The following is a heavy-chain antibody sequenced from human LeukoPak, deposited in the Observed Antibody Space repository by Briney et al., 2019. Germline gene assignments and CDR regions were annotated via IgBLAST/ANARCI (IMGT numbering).Heavy chain of an antibody. CDR1: GGSFSGYY. CDR2: INHSGST. CDR3: ARHRDYYDSSGIEAFDI. V-gene: IGHV4-34*01. J-gene: IGHJ3*02. Sequence: PSETLSLTCAVYGGSFSGYYWSWIRQPPGKGLEWIGEINHSGSTNYNPSLKSRVTISVDTSKNQFSLKLSSVTAADTAVYYCARHRDYYDSSGIEAFDIWGQGTMVTVSS. D-gene: IGHD3-22*01.